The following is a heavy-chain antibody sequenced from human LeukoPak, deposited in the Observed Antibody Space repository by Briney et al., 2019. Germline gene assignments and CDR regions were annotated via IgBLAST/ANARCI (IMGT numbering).Heavy chain of an antibody. J-gene: IGHJ4*02. Sequence: SETLSLTCAVYGGSFSGYYWRWIRHPPGKGLEWIGEINHSGSTNYNPSLKSRVTISVDTSENQFSLKLSSVTAADTAVYYCARGRRSIAARPLPFDYWGQGTLVTVSS. V-gene: IGHV4-34*01. CDR1: GGSFSGYY. D-gene: IGHD6-6*01. CDR3: ARGRRSIAARPLPFDY. CDR2: INHSGST.